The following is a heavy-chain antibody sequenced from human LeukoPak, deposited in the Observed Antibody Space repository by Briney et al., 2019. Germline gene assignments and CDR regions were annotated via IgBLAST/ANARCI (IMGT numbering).Heavy chain of an antibody. Sequence: GASLRLSCVASGFTFSGNAMSWVRQTPGKGLEWVSAISGGGDGTYYADSAKGRFTISRDNSKNTLYLQMNSLRAEDTAIYYCTKLRGASWDLLAFDYWGQGALVTVSS. CDR3: TKLRGASWDLLAFDY. CDR1: GFTFSGNA. V-gene: IGHV3-23*01. CDR2: ISGGGDGT. J-gene: IGHJ4*02. D-gene: IGHD1-26*01.